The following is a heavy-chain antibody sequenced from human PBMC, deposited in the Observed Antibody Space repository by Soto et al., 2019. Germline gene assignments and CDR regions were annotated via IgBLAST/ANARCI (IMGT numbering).Heavy chain of an antibody. V-gene: IGHV6-1*01. Sequence: PSQTLSLTCAISGDSVSSNSAAWNWIRQSPSRGLEWLGRTYYRSRWYNDYAVSVKSRITVNPDTSKNQFSLHLNSVTPEDTAEYYCAGTTSLQWYHMDVWDKGTTVTVSS. CDR3: AGTTSLQWYHMDV. D-gene: IGHD1-7*01. J-gene: IGHJ6*03. CDR1: GDSVSSNSAA. CDR2: TYYRSRWYN.